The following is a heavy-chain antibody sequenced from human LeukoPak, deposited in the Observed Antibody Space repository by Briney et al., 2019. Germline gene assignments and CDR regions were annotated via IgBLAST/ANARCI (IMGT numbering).Heavy chain of an antibody. J-gene: IGHJ4*02. CDR2: MNPSSGNT. CDR3: ARGGCSGGSCYFIY. Sequence: ASVKVSCKASGYTFTSYDINWVRQATGQGLEWMGWMNPSSGNTGYAQKFQGRVTMTRNTSISTAYMELSSLRSEDTAVYYCARGGCSGGSCYFIYWGQGTLVTVSS. CDR1: GYTFTSYD. V-gene: IGHV1-8*01. D-gene: IGHD2-15*01.